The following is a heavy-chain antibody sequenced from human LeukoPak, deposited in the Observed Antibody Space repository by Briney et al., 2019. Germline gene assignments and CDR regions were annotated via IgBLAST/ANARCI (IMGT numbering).Heavy chain of an antibody. J-gene: IGHJ6*03. D-gene: IGHD6-6*01. CDR2: IYYSGST. Sequence: SETLSLTSTVSGGSISSYYWSWIRQPPGKGLEWIGYIYYSGSTNYNPSLKSRVTISVDTSKNQFSLKLSSVTAADTAVYYCARSSAAHSYYYYYMDVWGKGTTVTVSS. CDR1: GGSISSYY. CDR3: ARSSAAHSYYYYYMDV. V-gene: IGHV4-59*01.